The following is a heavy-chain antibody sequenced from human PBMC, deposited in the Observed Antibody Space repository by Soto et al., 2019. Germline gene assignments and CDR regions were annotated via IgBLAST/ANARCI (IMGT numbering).Heavy chain of an antibody. CDR3: AKDKVSVGATRPDAFDI. D-gene: IGHD1-26*01. J-gene: IGHJ3*02. Sequence: GALRLSCAASEFTFSSYAMSWVRQAPGKGLEWVSAISGSGGSTYYADSVKGRFTISRDNSKNTLYLQMNSLRAEDTAVYYCAKDKVSVGATRPDAFDIWGQGTMVTVSS. V-gene: IGHV3-23*01. CDR1: EFTFSSYA. CDR2: ISGSGGST.